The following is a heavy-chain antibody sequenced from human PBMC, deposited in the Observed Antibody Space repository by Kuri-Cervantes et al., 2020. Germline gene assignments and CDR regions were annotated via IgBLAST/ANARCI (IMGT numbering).Heavy chain of an antibody. CDR2: IYPGDSDT. D-gene: IGHD2-2*01. CDR1: GYSFTSYW. J-gene: IGHJ5*02. V-gene: IGHV5-51*01. CDR3: ARSLGYCSSTSCSTLGWFDP. Sequence: GESLKISCKGSGYSFTSYWIGWVRQMPGKGLEWMGIIYPGDSDTRYSPSFQGQVTIPADKSISTAYLQWSSLKASDTAMYYCARSLGYCSSTSCSTLGWFDPWGQGTLVTVSS.